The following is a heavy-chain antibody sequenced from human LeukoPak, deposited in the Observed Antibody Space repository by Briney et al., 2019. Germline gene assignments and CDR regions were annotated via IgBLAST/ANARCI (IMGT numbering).Heavy chain of an antibody. CDR2: LYYSGST. J-gene: IGHJ4*02. CDR1: GGSISIYY. D-gene: IGHD3-3*01. Sequence: SETLSLTCTVSGGSISIYYWSWIRQPPGKGLEWIGFLYYSGSTDYNPSLKSRVTISVDTSKNQFSLKLTSVTAADTAVYYCARQAYLSGYFTLDYWGQGSLVTVSS. CDR3: ARQAYLSGYFTLDY. V-gene: IGHV4-59*08.